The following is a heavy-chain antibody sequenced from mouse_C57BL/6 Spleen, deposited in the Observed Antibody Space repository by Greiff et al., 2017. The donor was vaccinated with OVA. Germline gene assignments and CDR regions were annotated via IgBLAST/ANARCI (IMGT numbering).Heavy chain of an antibody. Sequence: QVQLKQPGAELVRPGTSVKLSCKASGYTFTSYWMHWVKQRPGQGLEWIGVIDPSDSYTNYNQKFKGKATLTVDTSSSTAYMQLSSLTSEDSAVYYCARGDYYGSSPWYFDVWGTGTTVTVSS. D-gene: IGHD1-1*01. J-gene: IGHJ1*03. V-gene: IGHV1-59*01. CDR1: GYTFTSYW. CDR2: IDPSDSYT. CDR3: ARGDYYGSSPWYFDV.